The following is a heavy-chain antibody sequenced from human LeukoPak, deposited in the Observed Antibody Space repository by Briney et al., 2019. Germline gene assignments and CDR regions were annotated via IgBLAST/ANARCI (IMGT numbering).Heavy chain of an antibody. V-gene: IGHV1-46*01. D-gene: IGHD6-19*01. CDR3: ARGPLSGSGFFDP. CDR2: INPNGGSP. CDR1: GYTLTNYY. J-gene: IGHJ5*02. Sequence: ASVKVSCKASGYTLTNYYMHWVRQAPGHGLEWMGIINPNGGSPTYAQNFQGRLTMTTDKSTSTLYMDLNSLTSEDSAVYYCARGPLSGSGFFDPWGQGTLVTVSS.